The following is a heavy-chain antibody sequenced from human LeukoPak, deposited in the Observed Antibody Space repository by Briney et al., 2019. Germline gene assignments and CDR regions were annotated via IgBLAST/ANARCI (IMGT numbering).Heavy chain of an antibody. Sequence: SGGSLRLSCAASGFTFSSYGMHWVRQAPGKGLEWVAFIRYDGSNKYYADSVKGRFTISRDNSKNTLYLQMNSLRAEDTAVYYCARDRGGPSRGYFDYWGQGTLVTVSS. D-gene: IGHD4-23*01. CDR3: ARDRGGPSRGYFDY. V-gene: IGHV3-30*02. CDR1: GFTFSSYG. CDR2: IRYDGSNK. J-gene: IGHJ4*02.